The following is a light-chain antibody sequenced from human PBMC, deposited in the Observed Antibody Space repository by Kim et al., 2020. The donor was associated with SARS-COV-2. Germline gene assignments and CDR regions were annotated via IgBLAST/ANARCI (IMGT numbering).Light chain of an antibody. CDR1: NIGINS. Sequence: SYELTQPPSMSVAPGKTAKITCGGDNIGINSVHWYQQMPGQAPVLVIYYDSDRPSGIPERFSGSNSGNTATLTITGVEAGDEADYYRHVWDRTTNHGVFGGGTKLTVL. V-gene: IGLV3-21*04. J-gene: IGLJ3*02. CDR3: HVWDRTTNHGV. CDR2: YDS.